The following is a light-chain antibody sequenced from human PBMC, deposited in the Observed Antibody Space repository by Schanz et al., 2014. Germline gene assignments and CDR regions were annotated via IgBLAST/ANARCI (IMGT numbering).Light chain of an antibody. J-gene: IGLJ3*02. V-gene: IGLV1-44*01. CDR1: SSNIGSNT. Sequence: QSVLTQPPSASGTPGQRVTISCSGSSSNIGSNTVNWYQQLPGTAPKLLIYNNDQRPSGVPDRFSGSKSGTSASLAISGLQSEDEAAYYCSSYASGNTWVFGGGTKLTVL. CDR2: NND. CDR3: SSYASGNTWV.